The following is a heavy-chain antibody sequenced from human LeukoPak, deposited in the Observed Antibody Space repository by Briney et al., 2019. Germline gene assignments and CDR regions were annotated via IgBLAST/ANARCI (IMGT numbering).Heavy chain of an antibody. CDR2: INHSGST. V-gene: IGHV4-34*01. Sequence: PSETLSLTCAVYGGSFSGYYWSWIRQPPGKGLEWIGEINHSGSTNYNPSLKSRVTISVDTSKNQFSLMLSYVTAADTAVYYCARVAVAGGIDYWGQGTLVTVSS. J-gene: IGHJ4*02. CDR1: GGSFSGYY. CDR3: ARVAVAGGIDY. D-gene: IGHD6-19*01.